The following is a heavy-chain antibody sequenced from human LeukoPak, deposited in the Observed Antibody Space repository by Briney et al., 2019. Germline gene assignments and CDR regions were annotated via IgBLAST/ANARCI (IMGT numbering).Heavy chain of an antibody. D-gene: IGHD3-10*01. Sequence: PSETLSLTCAVYGGSFSGYYWSWIRQPPGKGLEWIGEINHSGSTNYNPSLKSRVTISVDTSKNQFSLKLSSVTAADTAVYYCARGGGSGSLGYWGQGTLVTVSS. CDR1: GGSFSGYY. CDR2: INHSGST. V-gene: IGHV4-34*01. J-gene: IGHJ4*02. CDR3: ARGGGSGSLGY.